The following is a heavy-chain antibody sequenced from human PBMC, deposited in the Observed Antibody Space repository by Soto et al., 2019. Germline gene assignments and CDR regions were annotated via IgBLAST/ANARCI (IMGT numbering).Heavy chain of an antibody. V-gene: IGHV3-48*03. Sequence: QPGGSLRLSCAASGFTFSSYEMNWVRQAPGKGLEWVSYISSSGSTIYYADSVKGRFTISRDNAKNSLYLQMNSLRAEDTAVYYCAGRGLSFYSSSSPPQFDYWGQGTLVTVSS. CDR1: GFTFSSYE. CDR2: ISSSGSTI. D-gene: IGHD6-6*01. J-gene: IGHJ4*02. CDR3: AGRGLSFYSSSSPPQFDY.